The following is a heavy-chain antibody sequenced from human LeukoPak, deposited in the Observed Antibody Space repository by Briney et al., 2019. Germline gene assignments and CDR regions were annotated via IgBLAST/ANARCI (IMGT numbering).Heavy chain of an antibody. Sequence: GGSLRLSCVASGFTFRNHGMNWVRQAPGKGLEWVSYISSSSSTIYYADSVKGRFTISRDNAKNSLYLQMNSPRAEDTAVYYCARDVPYSSSFDYWGQGTLVTVSS. CDR3: ARDVPYSSSFDY. J-gene: IGHJ4*02. D-gene: IGHD6-6*01. CDR2: ISSSSSTI. V-gene: IGHV3-48*04. CDR1: GFTFRNHG.